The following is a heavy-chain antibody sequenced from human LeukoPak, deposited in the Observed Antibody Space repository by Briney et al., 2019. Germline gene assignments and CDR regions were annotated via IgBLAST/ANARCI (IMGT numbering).Heavy chain of an antibody. V-gene: IGHV1-2*02. CDR1: GYTFTGYY. J-gene: IGHJ5*02. Sequence: ASVKVSCKASGYTFTGYYMHWVQQAPGQGLEWMGWINPNSGGTNYAQKFQGRVTMTRDTSISTAYMELSRLRSDDTAVYYCAREKFLKDLTTVTTGRFDPWGQGTLVTVSS. CDR2: INPNSGGT. CDR3: AREKFLKDLTTVTTGRFDP. D-gene: IGHD4-17*01.